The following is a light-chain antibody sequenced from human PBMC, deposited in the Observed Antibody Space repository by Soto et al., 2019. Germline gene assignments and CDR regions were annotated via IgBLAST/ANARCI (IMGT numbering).Light chain of an antibody. V-gene: IGLV1-44*01. J-gene: IGLJ2*01. CDR3: SSWDDSLNGPV. CDR2: SHN. Sequence: QSVLTQSPSASGTPGQRVTISCSGSSSNIGSNTVNWYQQLPGTAPKLLIYSHNERPSGVPDRFSGSQSGTSASLAISGLQSEDEADYCCSSWDDSLNGPVFGGGTKLTVL. CDR1: SSNIGSNT.